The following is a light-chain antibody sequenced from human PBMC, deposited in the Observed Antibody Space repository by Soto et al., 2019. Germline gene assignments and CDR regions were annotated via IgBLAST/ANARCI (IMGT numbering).Light chain of an antibody. CDR1: QSVSIN. V-gene: IGKV3-15*01. Sequence: TQSPATLSVSPGERATLSCRASQSVSINLAWYQQRPGQAPRLLIYGASTRATGIPARFSGSGSGTDFTLTISSLQSEDFAVYYCQQYNTSPRTFGQGTKVDIK. CDR2: GAS. CDR3: QQYNTSPRT. J-gene: IGKJ1*01.